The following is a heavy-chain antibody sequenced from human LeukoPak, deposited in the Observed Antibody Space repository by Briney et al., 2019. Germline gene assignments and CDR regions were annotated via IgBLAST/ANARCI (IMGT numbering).Heavy chain of an antibody. Sequence: SGGSLRLSCAASGFTFSSYAMSWVRQAPGKGLEWVSAIKGRFTISRDNSKNTLYLQMNSLRAEDTAVYYCAKGPDEGWIQLWSTYYYYMDVWGKGTTVTVSS. CDR3: AKGPDEGWIQLWSTYYYYMDV. CDR2: I. V-gene: IGHV3-23*01. CDR1: GFTFSSYA. J-gene: IGHJ6*03. D-gene: IGHD5-18*01.